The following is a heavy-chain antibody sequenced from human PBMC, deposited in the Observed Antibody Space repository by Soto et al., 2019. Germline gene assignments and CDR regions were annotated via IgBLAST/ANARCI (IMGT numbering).Heavy chain of an antibody. J-gene: IGHJ4*02. D-gene: IGHD1-26*01. CDR3: ARGVSAGVDY. CDR2: MQPSTGRT. Sequence: ASVKVSCKASGYSFTSLDINWVRQTAGQGLEWMGWMQPSTGRTGYAQKLQGRVTMTRDTSINTAYMELTTLTSDDTAFYYCARGVSAGVDYWGQGTLVTVSS. CDR1: GYSFTSLD. V-gene: IGHV1-8*01.